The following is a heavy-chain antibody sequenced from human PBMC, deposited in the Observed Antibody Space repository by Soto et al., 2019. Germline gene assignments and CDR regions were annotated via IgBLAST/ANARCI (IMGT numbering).Heavy chain of an antibody. Sequence: ELQLVESGGGLVQPGGSLRLSCVASGFSFSTYWMHWVRQAPGKGLVWVSRINTAGTTTPYADSVTGRFTISRDNAKKTLYLQMNSLRAEDPAVYYCARGGGDYGDYLDYWGQGALVTVSS. J-gene: IGHJ4*02. CDR3: ARGGGDYGDYLDY. CDR1: GFSFSTYW. V-gene: IGHV3-74*01. D-gene: IGHD4-17*01. CDR2: INTAGTTT.